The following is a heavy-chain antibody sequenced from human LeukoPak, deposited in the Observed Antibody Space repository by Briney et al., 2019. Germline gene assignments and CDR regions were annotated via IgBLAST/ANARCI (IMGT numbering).Heavy chain of an antibody. D-gene: IGHD6-13*01. CDR1: GGTFSRNA. J-gene: IGHJ1*01. CDR3: ARSEQQLAREGYFQH. CDR2: IIPIFGTA. V-gene: IGHV1-69*13. Sequence: SVKVYCKASGGTFSRNAISWVRQAPGQGLEWMGGIIPIFGTAKYAQKFQGRVTITADESTSTAYMELSSLRSEDTAVYYCARSEQQLAREGYFQHWGQGTLVTVSS.